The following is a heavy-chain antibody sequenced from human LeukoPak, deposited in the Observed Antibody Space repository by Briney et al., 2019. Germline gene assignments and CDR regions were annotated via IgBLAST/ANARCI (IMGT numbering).Heavy chain of an antibody. CDR2: MSNDGSST. V-gene: IGHV3-74*01. J-gene: IGHJ2*01. CDR1: GFTFSSNW. Sequence: GGSLRLSCAASGFTFSSNWMHWVRQAPGKGLVWVSRMSNDGSSTNYADSVKGRFTISRDNAKNTLYLQMSSLRPKDTAVYYCARAYLDLIFDLWGRSTLVTVSS. CDR3: ARAYLDLIFDL.